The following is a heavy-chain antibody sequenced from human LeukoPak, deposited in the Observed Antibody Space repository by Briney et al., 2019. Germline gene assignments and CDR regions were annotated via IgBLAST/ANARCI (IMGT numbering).Heavy chain of an antibody. Sequence: PSETLSLTCTVSGGSISSSSYYWGWIRQPPGKGLEWIGSIYYSGSTNYNPSLKSRVTISIDTSKNQFSLKLSSVTAADTAVYYCARSAAYYDFWTGYYNALYYMDVWGKGITVTVSS. CDR2: IYYSGST. CDR3: ARSAAYYDFWTGYYNALYYMDV. CDR1: GGSISSSSYY. V-gene: IGHV4-39*07. J-gene: IGHJ6*03. D-gene: IGHD3-3*01.